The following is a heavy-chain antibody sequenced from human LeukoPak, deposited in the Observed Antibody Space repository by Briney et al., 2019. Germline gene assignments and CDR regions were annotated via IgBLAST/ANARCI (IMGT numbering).Heavy chain of an antibody. CDR2: IYYSGST. Sequence: SETLSLTCTVSGGSISDYYWNWIRHPPGKGLEWIGYIYYSGSTTYNPSLKSRVTLSVNTAQNQYSLKVRSVTAADTAVYYCARGDFCSKSNCYLRPMDVWGKGTTVTVSS. J-gene: IGHJ6*03. CDR1: GGSISDYY. D-gene: IGHD3-3*01. V-gene: IGHV4-59*01. CDR3: ARGDFCSKSNCYLRPMDV.